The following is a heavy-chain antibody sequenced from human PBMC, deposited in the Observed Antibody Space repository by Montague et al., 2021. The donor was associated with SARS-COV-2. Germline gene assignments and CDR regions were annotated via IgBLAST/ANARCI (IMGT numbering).Heavy chain of an antibody. CDR3: ARENTVTTFGGPYYIDS. D-gene: IGHD4-17*01. CDR1: GSSVRSYY. CDR2: IYDSGST. J-gene: IGHJ4*02. V-gene: IGHV4-59*02. Sequence: SETLSLTCIVSGSSVRSYYWSWIRQPPGKGLEWIGYIYDSGSTNXNPSLKSRVTISVDTSKNQISLKLSSVTAADTAVYYCARENTVTTFGGPYYIDSWGQGTLVTVSA.